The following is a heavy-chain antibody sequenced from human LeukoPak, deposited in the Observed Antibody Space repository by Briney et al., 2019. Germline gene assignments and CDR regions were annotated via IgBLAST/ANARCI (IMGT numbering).Heavy chain of an antibody. CDR3: AKDKYSSSWNGMDV. CDR1: GFTFDDYA. J-gene: IGHJ6*02. D-gene: IGHD6-13*01. V-gene: IGHV3-43*02. CDR2: ISGDGGST. Sequence: PGGSLRLSCAASGFTFDDYAMHWVRQAPGKGLEWVSLISGDGGSTYYADSVKGRFTISRDNSKNPLYLQMNSLRTEDTALYYCAKDKYSSSWNGMDVWGQGTTVTVSS.